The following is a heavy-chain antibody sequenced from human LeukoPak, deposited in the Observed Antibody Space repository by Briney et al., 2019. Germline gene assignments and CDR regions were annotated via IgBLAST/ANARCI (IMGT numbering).Heavy chain of an antibody. CDR2: SIPLLGTA. Sequence: SVKVSCKASGDTFSSYAISWARQAPGQGLEWMGGSIPLLGTANYAQKFQGIITITADESTSTAYMELSSLRSEDTAVYYCARAGFQCGGDCYSDYWGQGTLVTVSS. J-gene: IGHJ4*02. CDR1: GDTFSSYA. V-gene: IGHV1-69*01. D-gene: IGHD2-21*02. CDR3: ARAGFQCGGDCYSDY.